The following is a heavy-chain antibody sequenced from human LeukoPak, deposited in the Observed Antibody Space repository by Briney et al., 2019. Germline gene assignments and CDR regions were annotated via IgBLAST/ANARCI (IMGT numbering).Heavy chain of an antibody. CDR3: ATRGYSYGSYYYYYGMDV. V-gene: IGHV5-51*01. Sequence: GESLKISCKGSGYIFTSYWIGWVRQMPGKGLEWMGIIYHGDSDTRYSPSFQGQVTISADKSISTAYLQWSSLKASDTAMYYCATRGYSYGSYYYYYGMDVWGQGTTVTVSS. CDR1: GYIFTSYW. J-gene: IGHJ6*02. D-gene: IGHD5-18*01. CDR2: IYHGDSDT.